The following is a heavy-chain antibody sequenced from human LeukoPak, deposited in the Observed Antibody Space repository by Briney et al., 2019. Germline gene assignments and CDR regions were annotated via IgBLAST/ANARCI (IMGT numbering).Heavy chain of an antibody. CDR3: ARSQSGSYSNLDY. CDR2: ISSGSSTI. J-gene: IGHJ4*02. Sequence: GGSLRLSYAASGFTFSIYSINWVRQAPGKGLEWVSFISSGSSTIYYADSVKGRFTISRDNAKNSLYLQMNSLRAEDTAVYYCARSQSGSYSNLDYWGQGTLVTVSS. D-gene: IGHD1-26*01. V-gene: IGHV3-48*01. CDR1: GFTFSIYS.